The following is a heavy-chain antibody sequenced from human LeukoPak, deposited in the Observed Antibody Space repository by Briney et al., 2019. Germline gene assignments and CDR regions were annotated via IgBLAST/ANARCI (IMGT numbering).Heavy chain of an antibody. Sequence: ASVKVSCKVSGYTLPELSMHWVRQAPGKGLEWMGGFDPEDGETIYAQKFQGRVTMTEDTSTDTAYMELSSLRSEDTAVYYCATQAGRYCSGGSCSKLNYYYYGMDVWGKGTTVTVSS. V-gene: IGHV1-24*01. CDR3: ATQAGRYCSGGSCSKLNYYYYGMDV. CDR2: FDPEDGET. CDR1: GYTLPELS. J-gene: IGHJ6*04. D-gene: IGHD2-15*01.